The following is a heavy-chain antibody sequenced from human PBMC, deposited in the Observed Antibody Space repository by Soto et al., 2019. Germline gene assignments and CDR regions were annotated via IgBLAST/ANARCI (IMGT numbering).Heavy chain of an antibody. V-gene: IGHV3-7*01. J-gene: IGHJ4*02. CDR3: AREGYSYGTYFDY. CDR1: GFTLSNYW. CDR2: IRRDGNEK. D-gene: IGHD5-18*01. Sequence: EVQLVESGGGLVQPGGSLRLSCAASGFTLSNYWMSWVRQAPGKGLEWVANIRRDGNEKYYVASVKGRFTISRDNAKDSLYLQMNSLRAEDTAVYYCAREGYSYGTYFDYWGQGTLVTVSS.